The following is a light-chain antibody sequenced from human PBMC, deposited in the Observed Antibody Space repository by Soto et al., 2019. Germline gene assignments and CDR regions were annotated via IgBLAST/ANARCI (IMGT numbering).Light chain of an antibody. CDR2: EVS. J-gene: IGLJ1*01. V-gene: IGLV2-14*01. CDR3: FSYTSSGTYV. CDR1: SSDVGNYKY. Sequence: QSALTQAASVSGCPGQSITISCTGTSSDVGNYKYVSWYQQHPGKAPKLMICEVSNRPSGVSNRFSGSKSGNTASLTISGLQAEDETDYYCFSYTSSGTYVFGTGTKVTVL.